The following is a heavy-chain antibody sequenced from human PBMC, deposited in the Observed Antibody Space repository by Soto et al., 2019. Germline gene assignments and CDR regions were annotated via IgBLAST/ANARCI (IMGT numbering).Heavy chain of an antibody. J-gene: IGHJ4*02. V-gene: IGHV4-34*01. D-gene: IGHD2-8*02. CDR1: GGSFSGYY. CDR3: ARDKITGLFDY. Sequence: QVQLQQWGAGLLKPSETLSLTCAVYGGSFSGYYWTWIRQPPGTGLEWSGEINHSGSTNYNPSLKSRVTISVDTSKNQVSLKLTSVTAADPAVYYCARDKITGLFDYWGQGTLVTVSS. CDR2: INHSGST.